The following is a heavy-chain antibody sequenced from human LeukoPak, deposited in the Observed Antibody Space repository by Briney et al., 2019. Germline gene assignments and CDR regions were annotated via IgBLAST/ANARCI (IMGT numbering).Heavy chain of an antibody. CDR1: GFTFSSYA. CDR3: ARDRGCSTTSCYTLSFDC. J-gene: IGHJ4*02. D-gene: IGHD2-2*02. V-gene: IGHV3-64*01. CDR2: ISSNGGST. Sequence: PGGSLRLSCAASGFTFSSYAMHWVRQAPGKGLEYVSAISSNGGSTYYANSVKGRFTISRDNAKNSLYLQMNSLRAEDTAVYYCARDRGCSTTSCYTLSFDCWGQGTLVTVSS.